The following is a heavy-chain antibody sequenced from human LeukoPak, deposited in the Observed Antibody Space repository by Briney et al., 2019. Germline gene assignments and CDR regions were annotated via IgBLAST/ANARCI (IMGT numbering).Heavy chain of an antibody. CDR2: IWFDGSNK. V-gene: IGHV3-33*01. CDR1: GFTFSNYG. D-gene: IGHD4-17*01. J-gene: IGHJ4*02. CDR3: ARDRFQSEHYGGLDY. Sequence: GGSLRLSCAASGFTFSNYGMHWVRQAPGKGLEWVAVIWFDGSNKYYADSVKGRFTISRDNSKNTLYLQMNSLRAEDTAVYYCARDRFQSEHYGGLDYWGQGTLVTVSS.